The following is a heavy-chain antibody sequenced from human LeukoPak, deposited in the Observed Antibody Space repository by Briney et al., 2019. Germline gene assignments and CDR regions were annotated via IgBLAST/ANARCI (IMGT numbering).Heavy chain of an antibody. V-gene: IGHV4-39*01. J-gene: IGHJ4*02. D-gene: IGHD3-9*01. CDR2: IYYSGST. Sequence: SETLSLTCTVSGGSISSSSYYWGWIRQPPGKGLEWIVSIYYSGSTYYNPSLKSRVTISVDTSKNQFSLKLSSVTAADTAVYYCARQSANYDILTGYYEGVPFDYWGQGTLVTVSS. CDR1: GGSISSSSYY. CDR3: ARQSANYDILTGYYEGVPFDY.